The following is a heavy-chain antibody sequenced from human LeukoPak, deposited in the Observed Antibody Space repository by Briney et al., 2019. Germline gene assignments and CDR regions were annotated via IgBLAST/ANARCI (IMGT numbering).Heavy chain of an antibody. Sequence: GGSLRLSCAASGFTFSSYAMHWVRQAPGKGLEWVAVISYDGSNKYYADSVKGRFTISRDNSKNTLYLQMNSLRAEDTAVYYCARDRLRYSGYDYDYWGQGTLVTVSS. CDR1: GFTFSSYA. CDR3: ARDRLRYSGYDYDY. V-gene: IGHV3-30-3*01. CDR2: ISYDGSNK. J-gene: IGHJ4*02. D-gene: IGHD5-12*01.